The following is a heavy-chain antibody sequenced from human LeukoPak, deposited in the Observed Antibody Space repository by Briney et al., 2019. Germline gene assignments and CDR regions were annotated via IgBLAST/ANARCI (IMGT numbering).Heavy chain of an antibody. CDR3: ARVKMGATVSNYYYCYMDV. V-gene: IGHV3-66*01. Sequence: GGSLRLSCAASGLTVSNYYMSWVRKAPGKGLEWVSVVYDNGETYHADSVQGRFIISRDNSENTLYLQMGSLRADDMAVYHCARVKMGATVSNYYYCYMDVWGKGTTVTVSS. D-gene: IGHD1-26*01. CDR2: VYDNGET. J-gene: IGHJ6*03. CDR1: GLTVSNYY.